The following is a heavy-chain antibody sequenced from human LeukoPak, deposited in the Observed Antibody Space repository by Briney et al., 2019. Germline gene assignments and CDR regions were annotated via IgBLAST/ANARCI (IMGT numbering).Heavy chain of an antibody. V-gene: IGHV1-69*05. CDR3: ASGGHADDAFDI. Sequence: SVKVSCKASGGTFSSYVISRVRQAPGQGLEWMGGIIPLFGTTNNAQKFQGRVTITTDESTSTAYMELSSLRSEDTAVYYCASGGHADDAFDIWGQGTMVTVSS. CDR2: IIPLFGTT. J-gene: IGHJ3*02. CDR1: GGTFSSYV.